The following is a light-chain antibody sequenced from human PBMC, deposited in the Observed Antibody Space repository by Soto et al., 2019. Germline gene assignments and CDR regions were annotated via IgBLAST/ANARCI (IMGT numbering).Light chain of an antibody. J-gene: IGLJ3*02. Sequence: QSVLTQPPSVSGAPGQRVTISCTGSSSNIGAGFDVHWYQQLPGTAPKLLIYGNTKRPSGVPDRFSGSKSGTSASLAITGLLAEDEADYYCQSYDSPSGSWVFGGGTKLTVL. CDR1: SSNIGAGFD. CDR3: QSYDSPSGSWV. CDR2: GNT. V-gene: IGLV1-40*01.